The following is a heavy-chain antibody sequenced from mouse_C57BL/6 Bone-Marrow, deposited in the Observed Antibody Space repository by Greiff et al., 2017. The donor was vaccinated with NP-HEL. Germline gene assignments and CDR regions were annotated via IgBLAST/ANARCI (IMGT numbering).Heavy chain of an antibody. CDR2: IWSGGST. D-gene: IGHD2-5*01. J-gene: IGHJ3*01. CDR3: ATPYYSNRAWFAY. Sequence: VQLKESGPGLVQPSQSLSITCTVSGFSLTSYGVHWVRQSPGKGLEWLGVIWSGGSTDYNAAFISRLSISKDNSKSQVFFKMNSLQADDTAIYYCATPYYSNRAWFAYWGQGTLVTVSA. CDR1: GFSLTSYG. V-gene: IGHV2-2*01.